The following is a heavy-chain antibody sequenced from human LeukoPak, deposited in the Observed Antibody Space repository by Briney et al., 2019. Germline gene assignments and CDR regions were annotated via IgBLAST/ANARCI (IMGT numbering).Heavy chain of an antibody. V-gene: IGHV3-23*01. J-gene: IGHJ5*02. CDR1: GFTFSSYA. Sequence: GGSLRLSCAASGFTFSSYAMSWVRQAPGKGLEWVSAISGSGGSTYYADSVKGRFTISRDNSKNTLYLQMNSLRAEDTAVYYCARDMSRDYGPPDWFGPWGQGTLVTVSS. CDR2: ISGSGGST. D-gene: IGHD4-17*01. CDR3: ARDMSRDYGPPDWFGP.